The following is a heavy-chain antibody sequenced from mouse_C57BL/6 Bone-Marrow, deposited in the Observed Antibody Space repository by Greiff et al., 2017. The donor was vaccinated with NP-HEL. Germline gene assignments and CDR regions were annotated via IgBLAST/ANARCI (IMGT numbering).Heavy chain of an antibody. D-gene: IGHD2-3*01. J-gene: IGHJ4*01. CDR3: ASDGYYEEDFYAMDY. CDR2: IDPANGNT. V-gene: IGHV14-3*01. CDR1: GFTITNTY. Sequence: EVQLQQSVAELVRPGASVKLSCTASGFTITNTYMHWVKQRPEQGLEWIGRIDPANGNTKYAPKFQGKATITADTSSNTAYLQLSSLTSEDTAIYYGASDGYYEEDFYAMDYWGQGTSVTVSS.